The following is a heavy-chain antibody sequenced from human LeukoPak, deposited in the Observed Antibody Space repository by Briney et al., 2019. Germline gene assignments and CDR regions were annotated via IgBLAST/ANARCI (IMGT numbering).Heavy chain of an antibody. V-gene: IGHV3-33*01. Sequence: GGSLRLSCAASGFTFSSYGMHWVRQAPGKGLEWVAVIWYDGSNKYYADSVKGRFTISRDNSKNTLYLQMNSLRAEDTAVYYCARAQYDSSGPSDYWGQGTLVTVSS. CDR2: IWYDGSNK. CDR1: GFTFSSYG. D-gene: IGHD3-22*01. CDR3: ARAQYDSSGPSDY. J-gene: IGHJ4*02.